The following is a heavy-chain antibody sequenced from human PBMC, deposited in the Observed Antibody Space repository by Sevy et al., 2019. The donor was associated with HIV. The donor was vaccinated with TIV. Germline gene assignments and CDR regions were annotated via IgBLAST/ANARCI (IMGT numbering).Heavy chain of an antibody. CDR2: IYSGGST. V-gene: IGHV3-53*01. CDR1: GITVSSSY. J-gene: IGHJ5*02. CDR3: ARGRGVFGAVAINWFDP. Sequence: GSLRLSCAASGITVSSSYMTWVRQPPGKGLEWVSVIYSGGSTYYADSVKGRFTISRDNSKNTLYLQMNNLRADDTAVYYCARGRGVFGAVAINWFDPWGQGALVTVSS. D-gene: IGHD3-3*01.